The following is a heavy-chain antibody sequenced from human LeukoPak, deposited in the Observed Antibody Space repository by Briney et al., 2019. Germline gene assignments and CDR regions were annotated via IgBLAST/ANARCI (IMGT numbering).Heavy chain of an antibody. D-gene: IGHD6-19*01. J-gene: IGHJ4*02. CDR3: ARDRDSSGWHVADY. V-gene: IGHV1-18*01. Sequence: ASVKVSCKASGYTFRSYDITWVRQAPGHGLEWMGWISPNNGNTNYAQKFQGRVTMTTDTPTSTAYMEMRSLRSDDTAVYYCARDRDSSGWHVADYWGQGTLVTVSS. CDR1: GYTFRSYD. CDR2: ISPNNGNT.